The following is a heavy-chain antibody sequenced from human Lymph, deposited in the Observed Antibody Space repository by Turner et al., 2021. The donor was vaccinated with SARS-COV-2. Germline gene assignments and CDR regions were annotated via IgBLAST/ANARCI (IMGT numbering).Heavy chain of an antibody. CDR2: IKQDGSEK. J-gene: IGHJ6*02. CDR1: GFTFRSYW. Sequence: EVQLVESGGGLVQPGGSLILSCAASGFTFRSYWMSWVRQAPGKGLEWVANIKQDGSEKYYVDSVKGRFTISRDNAKNSLYLQMNSLRADDTAVYFCARVGVRFEWSDGYHYYYAMDVWGQGTTVTVSS. D-gene: IGHD3-3*01. CDR3: ARVGVRFEWSDGYHYYYAMDV. V-gene: IGHV3-7*03.